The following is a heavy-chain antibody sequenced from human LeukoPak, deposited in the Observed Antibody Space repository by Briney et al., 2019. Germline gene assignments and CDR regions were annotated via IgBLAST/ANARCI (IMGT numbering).Heavy chain of an antibody. CDR3: AREGNKYYYDSSGYYKY. D-gene: IGHD3-22*01. J-gene: IGHJ4*02. Sequence: GRSLRLSCAASGFTFSSHAMHWVRQAPGKGLEWVAVTSYDGSNKYYADSVKGRFTISRDNSKNTLYLQMNSLRAEDTAVYYCAREGNKYYYDSSGYYKYWGQGTLVTVSS. V-gene: IGHV3-30*04. CDR1: GFTFSSHA. CDR2: TSYDGSNK.